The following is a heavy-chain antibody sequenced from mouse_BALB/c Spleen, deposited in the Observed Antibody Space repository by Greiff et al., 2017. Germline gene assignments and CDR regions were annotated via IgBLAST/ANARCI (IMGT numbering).Heavy chain of an antibody. J-gene: IGHJ3*01. Sequence: VQGVESGPGLVQPSQSLSITCTVSGFSLTSYGVHWVRQSPGKGLEWLGVIWSGGSTDYNAAFISRLSISKDNSKSQVFFKMNSLQADDTAIYYCARIYYGYDGGFAYWGQGTLVTVSA. CDR1: GFSLTSYG. CDR2: IWSGGST. CDR3: ARIYYGYDGGFAY. V-gene: IGHV2-4-1*01. D-gene: IGHD2-2*01.